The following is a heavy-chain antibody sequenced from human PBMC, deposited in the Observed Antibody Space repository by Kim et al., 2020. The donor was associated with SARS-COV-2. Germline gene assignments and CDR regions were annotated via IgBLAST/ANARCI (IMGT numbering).Heavy chain of an antibody. CDR2: INPSGGST. CDR3: ARDGVVTNYYYYYMDV. J-gene: IGHJ6*03. D-gene: IGHD3-3*01. Sequence: ASVKVSCKASGYTFTSYYMHWVRQAPGQGLEWMGIINPSGGSTSYAQKFQGRVTMTRDTSTSTVYMELSSLRYEDTAVYYCARDGVVTNYYYYYMDVWGKGTTVTVSS. CDR1: GYTFTSYY. V-gene: IGHV1-46*01.